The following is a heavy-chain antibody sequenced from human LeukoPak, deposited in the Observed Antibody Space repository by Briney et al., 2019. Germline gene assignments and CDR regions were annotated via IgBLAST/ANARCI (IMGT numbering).Heavy chain of an antibody. V-gene: IGHV3-7*01. CDR1: GFILSGYW. D-gene: IGHD5-12*01. CDR3: ARGGYSFDY. Sequence: GGSLRLSCAASGFILSGYWMSWVRQAPGKGLEWVARLHADGIERYYVDPVKGRFTISRDNAKNSLHLQMYSLRLDDTAVYYCARGGYSFDYLGQGTLVTVSS. CDR2: LHADGIER. J-gene: IGHJ4*02.